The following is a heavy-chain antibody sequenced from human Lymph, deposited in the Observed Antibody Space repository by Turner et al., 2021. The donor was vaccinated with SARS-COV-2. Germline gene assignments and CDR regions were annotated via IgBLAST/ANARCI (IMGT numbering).Heavy chain of an antibody. CDR3: AKVRSIFGVVIGGMDV. J-gene: IGHJ6*02. CDR2: ISYDGSNK. Sequence: QVQLVESGGGVVQPGRSLRLSCAASGVTFSSYGMHWVRQAPGKGLEWVAVISYDGSNKYYADSVKGRFTISRDNSKNTLYLQMNSLRAEDTAVYYCAKVRSIFGVVIGGMDVWGQGTTVTVSS. V-gene: IGHV3-30*18. CDR1: GVTFSSYG. D-gene: IGHD3-3*01.